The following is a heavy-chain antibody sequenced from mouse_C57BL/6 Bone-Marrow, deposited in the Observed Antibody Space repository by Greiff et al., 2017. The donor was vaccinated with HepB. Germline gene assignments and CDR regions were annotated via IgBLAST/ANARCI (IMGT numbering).Heavy chain of an antibody. CDR1: GYSITSDY. J-gene: IGHJ1*03. D-gene: IGHD1-1*02. V-gene: IGHV3-8*01. CDR3: ASSMAPDLWYFDV. CDR2: ISYSGST. Sequence: EVKLMESGPGLAKPSQTLSLTCSVTGYSITSDYWNWIRKFPGNKLEYMGYISYSGSTYYNPSLKSRISITRDTSKNQYYLQLNSVTTEDTATYYCASSMAPDLWYFDVWGTGTTVTVSS.